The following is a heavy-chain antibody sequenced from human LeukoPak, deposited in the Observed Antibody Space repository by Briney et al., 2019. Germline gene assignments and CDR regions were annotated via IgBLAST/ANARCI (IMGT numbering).Heavy chain of an antibody. Sequence: VKPSETLSLTCTVSGYSVSTGYYWGWIRQPPGTGLEWIGTVYHSGTTYYNPSLKSRVTISVDTSKNQFSLKLSSVTAADTAVYYCATTTIRLGYWGQGTLVTVSS. J-gene: IGHJ4*02. V-gene: IGHV4-38-2*02. CDR3: ATTTIRLGY. CDR1: GYSVSTGYY. D-gene: IGHD1-26*01. CDR2: VYHSGTT.